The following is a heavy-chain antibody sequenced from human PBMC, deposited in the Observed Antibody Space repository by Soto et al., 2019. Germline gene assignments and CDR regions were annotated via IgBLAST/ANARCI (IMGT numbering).Heavy chain of an antibody. Sequence: QVQLVQSGAEVKKPGSSVKVSCKASGGTFSSYAISWVRQAPGQGLEWMGGIIPIFGTANYAQKFQGRVTITADKSTSTDYMELSSLRSEDTAVYYCARVGSWSCGSSENWYFDLWGRGTLVTVSS. CDR1: GGTFSSYA. V-gene: IGHV1-69*06. D-gene: IGHD1-26*01. J-gene: IGHJ2*01. CDR3: ARVGSWSCGSSENWYFDL. CDR2: IIPIFGTA.